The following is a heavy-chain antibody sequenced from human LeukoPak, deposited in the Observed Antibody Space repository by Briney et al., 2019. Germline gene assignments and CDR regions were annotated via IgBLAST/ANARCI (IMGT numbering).Heavy chain of an antibody. Sequence: GGSLRLSCAASGFNFANHAMSWVRQTPGKGLEWVSAISGGGDITYYADSVTGRFTTSRDNSKDTLFLQMHSLRPGDTAVYYCVREDTPATANYWGQGTLVTISS. D-gene: IGHD2-21*02. V-gene: IGHV3-23*01. J-gene: IGHJ4*02. CDR2: ISGGGDIT. CDR1: GFNFANHA. CDR3: VREDTPATANY.